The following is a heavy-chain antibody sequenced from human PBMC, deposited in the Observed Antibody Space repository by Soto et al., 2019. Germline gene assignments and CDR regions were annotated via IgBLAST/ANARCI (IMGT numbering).Heavy chain of an antibody. CDR3: PRERRGVIRSFYAY. CDR1: GDAISTYY. CDR2: VHESGST. J-gene: IGHJ4*02. Sequence: ETLSLTCSVSGDAISTYYWSWLRHTPGRGLEWIGCVHESGSTDYNPSLRGRVIISLHTAKSQFSLSLMSATAADTATSYCPRERRGVIRSFYAYWAQGIRV. D-gene: IGHD3-10*01. V-gene: IGHV4-59*03.